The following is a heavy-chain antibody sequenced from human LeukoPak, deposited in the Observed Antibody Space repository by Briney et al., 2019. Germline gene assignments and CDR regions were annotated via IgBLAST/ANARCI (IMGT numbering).Heavy chain of an antibody. J-gene: IGHJ4*02. CDR1: GGSISSYY. D-gene: IGHD2-15*01. Sequence: PSETLSLTCTVSGGSISSYYWSWIRQPPGKGLEWIGYIYYSGSTNYNPSLKSRVTISVDTSKNQFSLKLSSVTAADTAVYYCARHREEYCSGGSCYYLDYWGQGTLVTVSS. CDR2: IYYSGST. V-gene: IGHV4-59*08. CDR3: ARHREEYCSGGSCYYLDY.